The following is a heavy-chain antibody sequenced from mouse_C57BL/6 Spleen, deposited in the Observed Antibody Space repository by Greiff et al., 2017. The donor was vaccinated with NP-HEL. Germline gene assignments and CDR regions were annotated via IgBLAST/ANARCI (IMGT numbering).Heavy chain of an antibody. D-gene: IGHD1-1*01. Sequence: VQGVESGPGLVAPSQSLSITCTVSGFSLTSYGVHWVRQPPGKGLEWLVVIWSDGSTTYNSALKSRLSISKDNSKSQVFLKMNSLQTDDTAMYYCARHNYGSSYDWYFDVWGTGTTVTVSS. V-gene: IGHV2-6-1*01. J-gene: IGHJ1*03. CDR3: ARHNYGSSYDWYFDV. CDR2: IWSDGST. CDR1: GFSLTSYG.